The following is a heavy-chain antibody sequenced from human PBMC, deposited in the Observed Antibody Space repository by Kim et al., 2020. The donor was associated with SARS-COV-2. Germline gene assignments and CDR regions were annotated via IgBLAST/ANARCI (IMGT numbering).Heavy chain of an antibody. V-gene: IGHV3-23*01. J-gene: IGHJ3*02. D-gene: IGHD6-19*01. CDR3: AHHSSGWTNDAFDI. Sequence: AASVKGRFTISRDNSKNTLYLQMNSLRAEDTAVYYCAHHSSGWTNDAFDIWGQGTMVTVSS.